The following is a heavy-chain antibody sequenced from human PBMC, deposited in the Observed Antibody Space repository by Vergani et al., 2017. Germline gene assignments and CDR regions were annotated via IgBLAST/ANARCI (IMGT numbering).Heavy chain of an antibody. CDR2: ISGSGGDT. Sequence: EVQLLESGGDLVQPGGSLRLSCAASGFTFSSHVMSWVRQVPGKGLEWVSTISGSGGDTYYTDSVKGRFTISRDNSKNTLYLQMNSLRAEDTAVYYCAKDTYYYGSGRTYGMDVWGQGTTVTVSS. J-gene: IGHJ6*02. V-gene: IGHV3-23*01. D-gene: IGHD3-10*01. CDR1: GFTFSSHV. CDR3: AKDTYYYGSGRTYGMDV.